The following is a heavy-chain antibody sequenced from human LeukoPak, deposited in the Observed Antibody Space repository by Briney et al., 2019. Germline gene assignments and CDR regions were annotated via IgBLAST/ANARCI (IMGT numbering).Heavy chain of an antibody. CDR2: ITGSGSTT. D-gene: IGHD4-17*01. CDR1: GFTFSNYA. CDR3: GKDPNGDYVGAFDFQR. Sequence: GGSLRLSCAASGFTFSNYAVVWVRQAPGKGLEWVSAITGSGSTTYYADSVMGRFTIYRDNSKNTLYLQMNSLRGEDTAVYYCGKDPNGDYVGAFDFQRWGQGTLVTVSS. V-gene: IGHV3-23*01. J-gene: IGHJ1*01.